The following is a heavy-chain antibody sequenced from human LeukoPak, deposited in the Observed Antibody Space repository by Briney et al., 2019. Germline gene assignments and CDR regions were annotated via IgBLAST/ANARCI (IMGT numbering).Heavy chain of an antibody. V-gene: IGHV1-2*02. D-gene: IGHD2/OR15-2a*01. CDR1: VYTFTEDQ. CDR2: IKTWNGDT. CDR3: ARKSAGFLTA. Sequence: ASVPVSCKASVYTFTEDQIHGLGQAPGQGREWVGWIKTWNGDTLYEQMFQGRVTMTRDKYISTAYMELSSMRSDDTAVYYPARKSAGFLTAWGQGTLVTVSS. J-gene: IGHJ5*02.